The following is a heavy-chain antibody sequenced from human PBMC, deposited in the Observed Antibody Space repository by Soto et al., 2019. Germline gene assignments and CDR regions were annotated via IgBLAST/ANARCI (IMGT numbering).Heavy chain of an antibody. V-gene: IGHV3-23*01. Sequence: EVQLLESGGGLVQPGGSLRLSCAASGFTFNTYAMSWVRQAPGKGLEWVSAISDSGGRTYYADSVKGRFTISRDNSKNTLYLQMNSLRAEDTAVYFCAKELVISGWTYFDCWGQGTLVTVSS. CDR2: ISDSGGRT. J-gene: IGHJ4*02. D-gene: IGHD6-19*01. CDR3: AKELVISGWTYFDC. CDR1: GFTFNTYA.